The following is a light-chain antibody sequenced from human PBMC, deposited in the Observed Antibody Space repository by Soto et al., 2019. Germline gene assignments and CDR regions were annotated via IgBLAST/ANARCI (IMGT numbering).Light chain of an antibody. CDR3: QHYGTSTPYT. Sequence: EIVLTQSPGTLCLSPGERATLSCRASQSVTSYYLAWYQQKPGQPHRLLIYGASNRTTGIPDRFSGSGSVKDFTLTIIGLEPEDFAVYFCQHYGTSTPYTFRQRTKLEIK. J-gene: IGKJ2*01. CDR1: QSVTSYY. CDR2: GAS. V-gene: IGKV3-20*01.